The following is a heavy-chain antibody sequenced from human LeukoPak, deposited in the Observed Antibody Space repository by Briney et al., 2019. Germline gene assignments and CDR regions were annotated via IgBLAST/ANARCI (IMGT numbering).Heavy chain of an antibody. V-gene: IGHV4-34*01. Sequence: PSETLSLTCAVYGGSFSGYYWSWIRQPPGKGLEWIGEINHSGSTNYNPSLKSRVTISVDTSKNQFSLKVTSVTAADTAVYYCARGGPPTVTRFDYWGQGTLVTVSS. J-gene: IGHJ4*02. CDR3: ARGGPPTVTRFDY. CDR1: GGSFSGYY. CDR2: INHSGST. D-gene: IGHD4-17*01.